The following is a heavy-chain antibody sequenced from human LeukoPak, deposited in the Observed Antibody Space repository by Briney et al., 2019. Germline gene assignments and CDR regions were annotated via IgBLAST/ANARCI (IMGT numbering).Heavy chain of an antibody. J-gene: IGHJ5*02. Sequence: PSETLSLTCTVSGGSISGLSYYWGWIRQPPGTGLEWIGSLYYSGSIHYNPSLKSRVTISADTSKNQFSLKLSSVTAADTAVYYCARGRMVYARQGWAFDPWGQGTLVTVSS. CDR2: LYYSGSI. CDR3: ARGRMVYARQGWAFDP. D-gene: IGHD2-8*01. V-gene: IGHV4-39*07. CDR1: GGSISGLSYY.